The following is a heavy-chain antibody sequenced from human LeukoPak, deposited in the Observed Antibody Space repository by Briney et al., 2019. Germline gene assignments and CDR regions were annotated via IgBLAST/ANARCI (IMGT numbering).Heavy chain of an antibody. V-gene: IGHV3-23*01. Sequence: GGSLRLSCAASGFTFSDYYMSWVRQAPEKGLDWVSVISGSAHKIRYADSVKGRFTISRDNSENIVYLQMNNLRVEDTAVYYCAGRPTGYSSGYIHWGQGTLVTVSS. CDR1: GFTFSDYY. CDR3: AGRPTGYSSGYIH. J-gene: IGHJ4*02. D-gene: IGHD5-18*01. CDR2: ISGSAHKI.